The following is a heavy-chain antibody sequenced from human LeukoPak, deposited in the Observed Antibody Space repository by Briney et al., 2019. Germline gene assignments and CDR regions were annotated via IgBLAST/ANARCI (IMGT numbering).Heavy chain of an antibody. Sequence: GGSLRLSCAASGFTFSNYSMNWVRQAPGKGLEWVSYISSSSSTIYYADSVKGRFTISRDNAKNSLYLQMNSLRAEDTAVYYCARDYYGDPLDYWGQGTLVTVSS. CDR3: ARDYYGDPLDY. CDR2: ISSSSSTI. D-gene: IGHD2-21*01. CDR1: GFTFSNYS. V-gene: IGHV3-48*01. J-gene: IGHJ4*02.